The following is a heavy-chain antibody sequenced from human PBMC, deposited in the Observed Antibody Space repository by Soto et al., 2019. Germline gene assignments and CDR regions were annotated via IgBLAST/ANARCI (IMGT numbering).Heavy chain of an antibody. J-gene: IGHJ6*02. CDR3: AADPGYGSGSYGYYYGMDV. Sequence: ASVKVSCKASGFTFTSSAMQWVRQARGQRLEWIGWIVVGSGNTNYAQKFQERVTITRDMSTSTAYMELSSLRSEDTAVYYCAADPGYGSGSYGYYYGMDVWGQGTTVTVSS. CDR2: IVVGSGNT. D-gene: IGHD3-10*01. V-gene: IGHV1-58*02. CDR1: GFTFTSSA.